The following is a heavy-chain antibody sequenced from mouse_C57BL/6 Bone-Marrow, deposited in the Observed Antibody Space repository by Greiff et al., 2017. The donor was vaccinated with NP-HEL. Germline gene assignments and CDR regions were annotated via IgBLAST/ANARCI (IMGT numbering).Heavy chain of an antibody. J-gene: IGHJ1*03. V-gene: IGHV1-72*01. CDR3: ARYYYGSRGWYFDV. CDR1: GYTFTSYW. D-gene: IGHD1-1*01. CDR2: FDPNSGGT. Sequence: QVQLQQPGADLVKPGASVKLSCKASGYTFTSYWMHWVKQRPGRGLGWIGRFDPNSGGTKFNEKFKTKATLTVDKPSSTAYMQLSSLTSEDSAVYYCARYYYGSRGWYFDVWGTGTTVTVSS.